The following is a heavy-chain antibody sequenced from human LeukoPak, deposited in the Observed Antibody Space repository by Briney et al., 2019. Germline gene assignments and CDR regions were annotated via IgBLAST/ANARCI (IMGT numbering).Heavy chain of an antibody. CDR2: INHSGST. D-gene: IGHD6-6*01. Sequence: SETLSLTCTVSGGSINNYHWSWIRQPPGKGLEWIGEINHSGSTNYNPSLKSRVTISVDTSKNQFSLKLSSMTAADTAVYYCARGLATRRPRSGFDLWGRGTLVTVSS. CDR3: ARGLATRRPRSGFDL. J-gene: IGHJ2*01. CDR1: GGSINNYH. V-gene: IGHV4-34*01.